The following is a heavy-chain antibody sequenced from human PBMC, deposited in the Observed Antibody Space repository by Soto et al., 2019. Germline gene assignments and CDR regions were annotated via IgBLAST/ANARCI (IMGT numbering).Heavy chain of an antibody. CDR2: IYYSGSS. J-gene: IGHJ6*02. CDR1: GGSISSGDYY. Sequence: SETLSLTCTVSGGSISSGDYYWSWIRQPPGKGLEYIGYIYYSGSSHYNPSLKSRVTISLDTSRNQFSLKLSSVTAADTAVYYCAREIVATIGGMDVWGRGTTVTVSS. V-gene: IGHV4-30-4*01. CDR3: AREIVATIGGMDV. D-gene: IGHD5-12*01.